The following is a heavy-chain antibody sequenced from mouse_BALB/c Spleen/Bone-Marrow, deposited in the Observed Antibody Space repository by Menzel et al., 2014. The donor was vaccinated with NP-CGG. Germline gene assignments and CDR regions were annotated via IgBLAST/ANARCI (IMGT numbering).Heavy chain of an antibody. Sequence: QVQLQQPGAELAKPGASVKMSCKASGYTFTIYWMHWVKQRPGQGLEWIGYIDPSTGYTEYNQKFKNKATLTADKSSSTAYMQLSSLTSEDTAVYYCARSETVVDPALIYWGQGTLVTVSA. CDR1: GYTFTIYW. D-gene: IGHD1-1*01. CDR3: ARSETVVDPALIY. CDR2: IDPSTGYT. V-gene: IGHV1-7*01. J-gene: IGHJ3*01.